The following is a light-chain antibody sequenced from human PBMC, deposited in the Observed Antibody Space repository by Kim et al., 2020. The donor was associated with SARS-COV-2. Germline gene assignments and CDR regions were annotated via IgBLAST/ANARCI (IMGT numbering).Light chain of an antibody. CDR1: QSVSSN. V-gene: IGKV3-15*01. CDR3: QQYNNWET. J-gene: IGKJ3*01. CDR2: GAS. Sequence: EIVMTQSPATLSVSPGERATLSCRASQSVSSNLAWYQQKPAQPPRLLIYGASTRATGIPARVSGSGSGTEFTLTISSLQSEDCAVYYCQQYNNWETFGARTKVDIK.